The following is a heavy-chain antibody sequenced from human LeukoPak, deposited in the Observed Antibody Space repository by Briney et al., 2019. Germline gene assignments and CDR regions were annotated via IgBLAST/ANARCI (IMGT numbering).Heavy chain of an antibody. CDR1: GGSISSASYY. CDR3: ARERLGFDP. D-gene: IGHD5-12*01. J-gene: IGHJ5*02. V-gene: IGHV4-61*02. Sequence: KASETLSLTCTVSGGSISSASYYWSWIRQPAGKGLEWIGRIYTSGSINDNPSLKSRVTISVDTSKNQFSLKLSSVTAADTAVYYCARERLGFDPWGQGTLATVSS. CDR2: IYTSGSI.